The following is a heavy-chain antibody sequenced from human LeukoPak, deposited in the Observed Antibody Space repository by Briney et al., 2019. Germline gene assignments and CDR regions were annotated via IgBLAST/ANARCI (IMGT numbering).Heavy chain of an antibody. D-gene: IGHD6-6*01. V-gene: IGHV3-7*01. CDR3: ARDRIAARPNWFDP. CDR1: GFTFSSYW. J-gene: IGHJ5*02. CDR2: IKQDGSEK. Sequence: PGGSLRLSCAASGFTFSSYWMSWVRQAPGKGLEWLANIKQDGSEKYYVDSVKGRFTISRDNAKNSLYLQMNSLRAEDTAVYYCARDRIAARPNWFDPWGQGTLVTVSS.